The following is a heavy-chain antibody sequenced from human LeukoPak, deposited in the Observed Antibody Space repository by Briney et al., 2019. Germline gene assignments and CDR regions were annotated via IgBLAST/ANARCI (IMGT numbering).Heavy chain of an antibody. J-gene: IGHJ3*01. CDR1: GDSIISNIYW. V-gene: IGHV4-39*01. D-gene: IGHD3/OR15-3a*01. Sequence: SETLSLTCTVSGDSIISNIYWWDWVRLPPGKGLEWIGATFYTGRTFYNPSLMSRVTISVDTSKNQFSLDLNSATAADTADYYCARRRHNFDFYNVWGQGTRVLVSS. CDR3: ARRRHNFDFYNV. CDR2: TFYTGRT.